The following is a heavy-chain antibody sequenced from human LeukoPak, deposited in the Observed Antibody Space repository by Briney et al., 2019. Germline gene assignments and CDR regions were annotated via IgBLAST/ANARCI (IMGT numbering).Heavy chain of an antibody. Sequence: GGSLRLSCAASGFTFSSYGMHWVRQASGKGLEWVAVIWYDGSNKYYADSVKGRFTISRDNSKNTLYLQMNSLRAEDTAVYYCARDGDILTGSFDYWGQGTLVTVSS. CDR2: IWYDGSNK. CDR3: ARDGDILTGSFDY. CDR1: GFTFSSYG. V-gene: IGHV3-33*01. D-gene: IGHD3-9*01. J-gene: IGHJ4*02.